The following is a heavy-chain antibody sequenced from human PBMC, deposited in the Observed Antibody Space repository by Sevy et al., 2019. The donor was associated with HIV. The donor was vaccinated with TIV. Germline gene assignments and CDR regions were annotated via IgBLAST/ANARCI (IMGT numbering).Heavy chain of an antibody. V-gene: IGHV1-24*01. CDR2: FDPEDGET. D-gene: IGHD1-26*01. CDR3: ATDFGGGSYGYFQH. CDR1: GYTLTELS. Sequence: ASVKVSCKVSGYTLTELSMHWVRQAPGKGLEWMGGFDPEDGETIYAQKFQGRVTMTEDTSTDTAYMELSSLGSEDTAVYYCATDFGGGSYGYFQHWGQGTLVTVSS. J-gene: IGHJ1*01.